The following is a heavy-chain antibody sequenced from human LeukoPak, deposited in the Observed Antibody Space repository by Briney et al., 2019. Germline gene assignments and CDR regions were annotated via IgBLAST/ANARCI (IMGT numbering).Heavy chain of an antibody. J-gene: IGHJ3*02. CDR2: IYYTGSGST. CDR1: GGSISPYY. Sequence: SETLSLTCTVSGGSISPYYWSWIRQPPGKGLEWIGYIYYTGSGSTSHNPSLKSRVTISVDTSKNQFSLKLSSVTAADTAVYYCARVKGTVIVVVMGAFDIWGQGTMVTVSS. V-gene: IGHV4-59*12. CDR3: ARVKGTVIVVVMGAFDI. D-gene: IGHD3-22*01.